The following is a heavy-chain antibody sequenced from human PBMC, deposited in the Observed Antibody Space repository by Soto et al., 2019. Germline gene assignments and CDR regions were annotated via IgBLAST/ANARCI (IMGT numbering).Heavy chain of an antibody. V-gene: IGHV4-59*08. CDR2: ISYSGST. D-gene: IGHD3-10*01. CDR3: ARQPGYYTQSYV. Sequence: QVQLQESGPGLVKPSETLSLTCTVSGGSISSYYWTWIRQPPGKGLEGIGYISYSGSTNYNPTLKRRVTVSVDRSQNQFYLQLSSVNAADTALYYCARQPGYYTQSYVWGRGTTVTVSS. J-gene: IGHJ6*02. CDR1: GGSISSYY.